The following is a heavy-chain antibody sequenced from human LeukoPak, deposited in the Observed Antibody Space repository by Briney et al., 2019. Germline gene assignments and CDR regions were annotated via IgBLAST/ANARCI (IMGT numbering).Heavy chain of an antibody. D-gene: IGHD3-16*02. V-gene: IGHV4-59*01. CDR3: ARSGKGLYPFDY. J-gene: IGHJ4*02. CDR2: IYYSGST. Sequence: SETLSLTCTVSGGSISSYYWSWIRQPPGKGLEWIGYIYYSGSTNYNPSLKSRVTISVDTSKNQFSLKLSSATAADTAVYYCARSGKGLYPFDYWGQGTLVTVSS. CDR1: GGSISSYY.